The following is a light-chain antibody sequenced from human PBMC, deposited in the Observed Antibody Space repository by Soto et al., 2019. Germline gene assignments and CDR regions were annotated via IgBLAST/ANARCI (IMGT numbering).Light chain of an antibody. CDR2: GAS. CDR1: QSVSNN. CDR3: QQYNNWPPWT. V-gene: IGKV3-15*01. J-gene: IGKJ1*01. Sequence: EIVMTQSPATLSVSPGERATLSCRASQSVSNNLAWYQQKAGQAPRLLIYGASTRATDIPARFSGSGSGTEFTHTISSLQSEDFAVYYCQQYNNWPPWTFGQGTKVEIK.